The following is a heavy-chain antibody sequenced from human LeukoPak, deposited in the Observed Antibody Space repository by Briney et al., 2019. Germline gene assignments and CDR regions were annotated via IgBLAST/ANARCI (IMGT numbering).Heavy chain of an antibody. CDR3: ARDIAISQFDY. D-gene: IGHD3-9*01. CDR2: ISGYTGQT. CDR1: GYTFTSHG. J-gene: IGHJ4*02. Sequence: RRASVKVSCKASGYTFTSHGISWVRQAPRQGLEWMGWISGYTGQTEYSEKFQGRVTMTTDTFTTTAYMELRSLTFDDTAVYYCARDIAISQFDYWGQGTLVTVSS. V-gene: IGHV1-18*01.